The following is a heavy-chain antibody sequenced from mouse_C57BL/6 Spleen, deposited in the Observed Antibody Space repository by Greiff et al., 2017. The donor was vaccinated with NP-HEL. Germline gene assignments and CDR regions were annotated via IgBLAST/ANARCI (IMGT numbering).Heavy chain of an antibody. Sequence: EVQLVESGGGLVKPGGSLKLSCAASGFTFSSYAMSWVRQTPEKRLEWVATISDGGSYTYYPDSVKGRFTISRDNAKNNLYLQMSHLKSEDTAMYYCAREGDDGYYGYWGQGTTLTVSS. V-gene: IGHV5-4*01. J-gene: IGHJ2*01. CDR3: AREGDDGYYGY. D-gene: IGHD2-3*01. CDR1: GFTFSSYA. CDR2: ISDGGSYT.